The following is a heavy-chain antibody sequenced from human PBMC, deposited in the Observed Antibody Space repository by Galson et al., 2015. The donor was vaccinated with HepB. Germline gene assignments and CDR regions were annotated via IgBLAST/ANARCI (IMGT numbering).Heavy chain of an antibody. CDR2: IKQDGSEK. Sequence: SLRLSCAASGFTFSSYWMSWVRQAPGKGLEWVANIKQDGSEKYYVDSVKGRFTISRDNAKNSLYLQMNSLRAEDTAVYYCARDDGIAGKDHYWYFDLWGRGTLVTVSS. J-gene: IGHJ2*01. V-gene: IGHV3-7*03. CDR3: ARDDGIAGKDHYWYFDL. CDR1: GFTFSSYW. D-gene: IGHD1-20*01.